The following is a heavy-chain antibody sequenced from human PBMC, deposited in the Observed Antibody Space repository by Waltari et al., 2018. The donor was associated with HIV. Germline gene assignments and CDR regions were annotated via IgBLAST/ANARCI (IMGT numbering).Heavy chain of an antibody. CDR1: GGSISSYY. D-gene: IGHD4-17*01. CDR2: IYYSGST. Sequence: QVQLQESGPGLVKPSETLSLTCTVSGGSISSYYWSWIRQPPGKGLEWIGYIYYSGSTNYNPSLKSRVTISVDTSKNQFSLKLSSVTAADTAVYYCARDRKHDYGDYYYYYMDVWGKGTTVTVSS. J-gene: IGHJ6*03. CDR3: ARDRKHDYGDYYYYYMDV. V-gene: IGHV4-59*01.